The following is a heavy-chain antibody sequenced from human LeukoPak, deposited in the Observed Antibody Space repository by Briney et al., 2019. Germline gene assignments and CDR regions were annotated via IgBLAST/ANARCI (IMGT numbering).Heavy chain of an antibody. J-gene: IGHJ4*02. V-gene: IGHV3-23*01. CDR2: MSGSGRKT. CDR3: AREVVIVVEPAANTIDY. Sequence: PGGSLRLSCATSGFTFNSYAMSWVRQAPGKGLEWVSSMSGSGRKTYYADSVKGRFTISRDNSKNTLYLQMNSLRVEDTAVYYCAREVVIVVEPAANTIDYWGKGTRVTVSS. D-gene: IGHD2-2*01. CDR1: GFTFNSYA.